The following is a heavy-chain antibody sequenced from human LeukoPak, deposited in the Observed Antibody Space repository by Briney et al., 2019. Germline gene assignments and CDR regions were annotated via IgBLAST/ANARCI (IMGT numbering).Heavy chain of an antibody. D-gene: IGHD6-19*01. CDR1: GESFSGYY. J-gene: IGHJ4*02. Sequence: PSETLSLTCAVYGESFSGYYWSWIRQPPGKGLEWIGYIYYSGSTNYNPSLKSRVTISVDTSKNQFSLKLSSVTAADTAVYYCARVSSSGWIDYWGQGTLVTVSS. CDR3: ARVSSSGWIDY. CDR2: IYYSGST. V-gene: IGHV4-59*01.